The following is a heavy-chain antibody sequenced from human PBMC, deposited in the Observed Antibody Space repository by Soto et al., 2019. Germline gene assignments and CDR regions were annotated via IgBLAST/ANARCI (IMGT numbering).Heavy chain of an antibody. J-gene: IGHJ5*02. Sequence: QVQLQESDPGLVKASQTLSLTCTVSGGSIRNGNYYWSWIRQLPGKGLEWIGNIYYIGTTSYNPSLKSRVIISIDTSKNQFSLELTSVLAADTAVYYCAKNETTRPWFDPWGQGTLVTVSS. CDR1: GGSIRNGNYY. CDR2: IYYIGTT. V-gene: IGHV4-31*03. CDR3: AKNETTRPWFDP. D-gene: IGHD1-1*01.